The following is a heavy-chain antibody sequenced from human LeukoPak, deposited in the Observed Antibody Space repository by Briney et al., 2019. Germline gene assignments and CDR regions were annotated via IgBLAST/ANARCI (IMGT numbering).Heavy chain of an antibody. CDR1: GFTFTSSA. J-gene: IGHJ4*02. D-gene: IGHD3-3*01. Sequence: SVKVSCKASGFTFTSSAVQWVRQARGQRLEWIGWIVVGSGNTNYAQKFQERVTITRDMSTSTAYMELNSLRAEDTAVFYCARDQYDTWSRRGNFDSWGQGTLVIVSS. CDR3: ARDQYDTWSRRGNFDS. V-gene: IGHV1-58*01. CDR2: IVVGSGNT.